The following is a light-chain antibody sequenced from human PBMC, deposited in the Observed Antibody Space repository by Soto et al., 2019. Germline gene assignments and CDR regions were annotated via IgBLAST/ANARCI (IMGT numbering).Light chain of an antibody. CDR2: GAS. CDR3: QQYGSSTVT. J-gene: IGKJ1*01. CDR1: QSVSSSY. V-gene: IGKV3-20*01. Sequence: EIVFTQSPGTLSLSPGERATLSCRASQSVSSSYLAWYQQKPGQAPRLIIYGASSRATGIPDRFSGSGSGTEFTLTISRLEPEDFAVYDCQQYGSSTVTFGQGTKVDIK.